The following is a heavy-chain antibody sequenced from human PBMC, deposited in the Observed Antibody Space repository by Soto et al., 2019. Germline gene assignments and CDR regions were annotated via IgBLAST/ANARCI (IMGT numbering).Heavy chain of an antibody. CDR1: GFNFSSYC. D-gene: IGHD2-2*01. J-gene: IGHJ4*02. V-gene: IGHV3-23*01. CDR3: AKRYCSSTSCYAGVFDY. CDR2: ISGSGGST. Sequence: GGSMRLSCAAAGFNFSSYCRSWVRQTTGKGLEWVSAISGSGGSTYYADSVKGRFTISRDNSKNTLYLQMNSLRAEDTAVYYCAKRYCSSTSCYAGVFDYWGQGTLVTVSS.